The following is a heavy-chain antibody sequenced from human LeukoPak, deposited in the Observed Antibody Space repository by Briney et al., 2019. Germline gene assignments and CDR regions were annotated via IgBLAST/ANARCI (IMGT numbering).Heavy chain of an antibody. J-gene: IGHJ4*02. V-gene: IGHV3-30*02. CDR3: AKDSGYCSSTSCYYYFDY. D-gene: IGHD2-2*01. CDR1: GFTFSSYG. Sequence: SGGSLRLSCAASGFTFSSYGMHWVRQAPGKGLEWVAFIRYDGSNKYYADSVKGGFTISRDNSKNTLYLQMNSLRAEDTAVYYCAKDSGYCSSTSCYYYFDYWGQGTLVTVSS. CDR2: IRYDGSNK.